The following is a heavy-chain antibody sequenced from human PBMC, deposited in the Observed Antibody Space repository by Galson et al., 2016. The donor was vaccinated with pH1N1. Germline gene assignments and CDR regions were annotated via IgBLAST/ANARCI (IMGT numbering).Heavy chain of an antibody. D-gene: IGHD4-17*01. CDR3: ARVVWPVYGDPGNFDY. Sequence: SETLSLTCSVSDDFVNISHWSWVRQPAGKGLEWLGQISNTGTPTYSHLLGGRLTLSLDTSKNQLSLKLKSVTAADTAIYYCARVVWPVYGDPGNFDYWGQGILVTVSS. V-gene: IGHV4-4*07. CDR2: ISNTGTP. CDR1: DDFVNISH. J-gene: IGHJ4*02.